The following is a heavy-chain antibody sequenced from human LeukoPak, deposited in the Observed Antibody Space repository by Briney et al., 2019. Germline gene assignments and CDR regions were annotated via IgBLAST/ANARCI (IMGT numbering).Heavy chain of an antibody. CDR3: AKEQWLVPCD. CDR1: GFSFSSYG. D-gene: IGHD6-19*01. Sequence: GGSLRLSCAGSGFSFSSYGMHWVRQAPGKGLEWMAFIRSDGSNKYYADSVKGRFTISRDNSKNTLYLQMNSLRAEDTAVYYCAKEQWLVPCDWGQGTLVTVSS. V-gene: IGHV3-30*02. CDR2: IRSDGSNK. J-gene: IGHJ4*02.